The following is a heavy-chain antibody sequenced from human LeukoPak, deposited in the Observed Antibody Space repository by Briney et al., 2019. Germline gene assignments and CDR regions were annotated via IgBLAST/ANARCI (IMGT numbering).Heavy chain of an antibody. Sequence: GGSLRLSCAASGFTFSSYGMHWVRQAPGKGLEWVAFIRYDGSNKYYADSVKGRFTISRDNSKNTLYLQMNSLRAEDTAVYYCAKDRIQLWLVDYWGQGTLATVSS. D-gene: IGHD5-18*01. CDR1: GFTFSSYG. CDR3: AKDRIQLWLVDY. J-gene: IGHJ4*02. CDR2: IRYDGSNK. V-gene: IGHV3-30*02.